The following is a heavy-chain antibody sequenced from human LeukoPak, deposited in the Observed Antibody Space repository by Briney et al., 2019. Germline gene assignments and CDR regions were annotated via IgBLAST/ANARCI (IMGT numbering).Heavy chain of an antibody. CDR1: GFTFSSYW. Sequence: GGSLRLSCAASGFTFSSYWMSWVHQAPGKGLEWVANIKQDGSEKYYVDSVKGRFTISRDNAKNSLYLQMNSLRAEDTAVYYCAREDSYGSVAYFDLWGRGTLVTVSS. CDR3: AREDSYGSVAYFDL. CDR2: IKQDGSEK. D-gene: IGHD5-18*01. V-gene: IGHV3-7*01. J-gene: IGHJ2*01.